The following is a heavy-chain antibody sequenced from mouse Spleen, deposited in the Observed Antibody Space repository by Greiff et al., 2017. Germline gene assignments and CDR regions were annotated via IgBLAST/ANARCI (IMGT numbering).Heavy chain of an antibody. CDR1: GFTFSDYY. V-gene: IGHV5-4*02. Sequence: EVHLVESGGGLVKPGGSLKLSCAASGFTFSDYYMYWVRQTPEKRLEWVATISDGGSYTYYPDSVKGRFTISRDNAKNNLYLQMSSLKSEDTAMYYCARDSYGNYGVCDYWGQGTTLTVAS. J-gene: IGHJ2*01. CDR2: ISDGGSYT. D-gene: IGHD2-1*01. CDR3: ARDSYGNYGVCDY.